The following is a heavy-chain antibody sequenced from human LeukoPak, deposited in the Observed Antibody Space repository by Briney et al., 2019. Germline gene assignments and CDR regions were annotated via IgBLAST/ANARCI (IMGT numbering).Heavy chain of an antibody. CDR2: IYYSGST. CDR1: GGSISSSSYY. Sequence: SETLSLTCTVSGGSISSSSYYWGWIRQPPGKGLEWIGSIYYSGSTYYNPSLKSRVTISVDTSKNQFSLKLSSVTAADTAVYYCARDYAFDIWGQGTMVTVSS. CDR3: ARDYAFDI. V-gene: IGHV4-39*07. J-gene: IGHJ3*02.